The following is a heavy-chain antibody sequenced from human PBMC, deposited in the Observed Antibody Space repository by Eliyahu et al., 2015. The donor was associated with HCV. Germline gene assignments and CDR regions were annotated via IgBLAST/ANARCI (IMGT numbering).Heavy chain of an antibody. Sequence: QVQLQESGPGLVKPSETLSLTCTVSGGSINTYCWHWFRQPPGKGLEYIAYIYYTGSTNYNPSLKSRATISVDTSKNQFSLRLTSVTAADSAVYYCARAPGGRDLYFDLWGRGTLVTVSS. J-gene: IGHJ2*01. CDR1: GGSINTYC. CDR2: IYYTGST. D-gene: IGHD1-26*01. V-gene: IGHV4-59*13. CDR3: ARAPGGRDLYFDL.